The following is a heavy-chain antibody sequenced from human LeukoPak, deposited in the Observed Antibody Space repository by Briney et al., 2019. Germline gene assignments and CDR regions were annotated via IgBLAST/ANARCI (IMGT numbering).Heavy chain of an antibody. CDR2: TSYMSKWYN. V-gene: IGHV6-1*01. Sequence: SQTLSLTSAISGDSVSRKNVAWNWIRQSPSRGLEWLGRTSYMSKWYNEYALSVKSRITINPDTAKNQVSLQLNSVPPEDAAVYYCAQGRHNYYAMDVWGQGTTVIVSS. J-gene: IGHJ6*02. CDR3: AQGRHNYYAMDV. CDR1: GDSVSRKNVA.